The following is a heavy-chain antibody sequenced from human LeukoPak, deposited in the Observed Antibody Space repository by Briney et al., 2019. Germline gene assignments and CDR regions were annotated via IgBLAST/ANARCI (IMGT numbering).Heavy chain of an antibody. D-gene: IGHD6-13*01. Sequence: GASVKVSCKVSGNTLTELSMHWVRQAPGKGLEWMGGFDPKDGETIYAQKFQGRVTLTEDTSTDTVYMELSSLRPEDTAVYYCATWPYSSNSYWGQGTLVTVSS. V-gene: IGHV1-24*01. CDR1: GNTLTELS. J-gene: IGHJ4*02. CDR2: FDPKDGET. CDR3: ATWPYSSNSY.